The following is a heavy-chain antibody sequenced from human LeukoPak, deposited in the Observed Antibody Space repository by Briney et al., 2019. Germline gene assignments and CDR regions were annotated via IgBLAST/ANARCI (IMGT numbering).Heavy chain of an antibody. CDR1: GFTFSSYA. V-gene: IGHV3-23*01. D-gene: IGHD2-15*01. CDR3: AKRDNYYYMDV. Sequence: GGSLRLSCAASGFTFSSYAMHWVRQAPGKGLEWVSGISSSGDTTYYGDSVKGRFTISRDNSKNTLHLQMNSLRAEDTAVYYCAKRDNYYYMDVWGKGTTVTISS. J-gene: IGHJ6*03. CDR2: ISSSGDTT.